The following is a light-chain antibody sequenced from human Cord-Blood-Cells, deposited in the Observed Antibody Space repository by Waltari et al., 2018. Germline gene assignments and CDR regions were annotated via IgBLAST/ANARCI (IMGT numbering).Light chain of an antibody. V-gene: IGLV3-21*04. Sequence: SYVLTQPPSVSVAPGKTARITWWGNKIGSKSVPWYQQKPGQAPVLVIYYDSDRPSGIPERFSGSNSGNTATLTISRVEAGDEADYYCQVWDSSSDHVVFGGGTKLTVL. CDR3: QVWDSSSDHVV. CDR1: KIGSKS. CDR2: YDS. J-gene: IGLJ2*01.